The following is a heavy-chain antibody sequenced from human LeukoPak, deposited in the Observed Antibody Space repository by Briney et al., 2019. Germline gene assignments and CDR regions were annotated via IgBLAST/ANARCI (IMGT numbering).Heavy chain of an antibody. D-gene: IGHD2-21*02. V-gene: IGHV3-48*03. J-gene: IGHJ3*02. CDR2: IISIGVII. Sequence: GGSLRLSCAASGFTFSSYEMNWVRQAPGKGLEWVSYIISIGVIIYSADSVKGRFTISRDNAKSSLYLQMNRLRAEDTAVYYCARAGTSDGAFDIWGQGTMVTVS. CDR1: GFTFSSYE. CDR3: ARAGTSDGAFDI.